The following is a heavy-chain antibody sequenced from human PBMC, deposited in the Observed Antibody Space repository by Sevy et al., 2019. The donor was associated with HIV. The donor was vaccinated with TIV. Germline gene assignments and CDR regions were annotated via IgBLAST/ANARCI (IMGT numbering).Heavy chain of an antibody. CDR1: GGSISSYY. Sequence: SETLSLTCTVSGGSISSYYWSWIRQPPGKGLEWIGYIYYSGSTNYNPSLKSRVTISVDTSKNQFSLKLSPVTAADTAVYYCARVLRSSSSKVYYYMDVWGKGTTVTVSS. J-gene: IGHJ6*03. CDR3: ARVLRSSSSKVYYYMDV. CDR2: IYYSGST. D-gene: IGHD6-6*01. V-gene: IGHV4-59*01.